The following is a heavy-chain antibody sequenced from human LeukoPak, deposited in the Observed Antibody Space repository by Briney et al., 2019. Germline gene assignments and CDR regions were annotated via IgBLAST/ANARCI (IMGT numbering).Heavy chain of an antibody. CDR2: IRRGTNSYTT. D-gene: IGHD3-16*01. CDR1: GFTFSDYI. CDR3: TRDGGEGGNSAFDI. J-gene: IGHJ3*02. Sequence: PGGSLRLSCAASGFTFSDYILDWVRQAPGKGLEWVGRIRRGTNSYTTEYAASVKGRFIISRDDSKNSPYLHMNSLKTEDTAVYHCTRDGGEGGNSAFDIWGQGTMVTVSS. V-gene: IGHV3-72*01.